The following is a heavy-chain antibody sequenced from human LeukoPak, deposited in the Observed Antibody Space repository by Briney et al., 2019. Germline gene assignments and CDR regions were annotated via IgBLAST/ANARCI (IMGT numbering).Heavy chain of an antibody. J-gene: IGHJ3*02. CDR2: INSDGSST. D-gene: IGHD5-24*01. CDR1: GFTFSSYW. V-gene: IGHV3-74*01. Sequence: PGGSLRLSCAASGFTFSSYWTHWGRQAPGKGLVWGSRINSDGSSTSYADPVKGRFTISRDNAKNTLYLQMNSLRAEDTAVYYGARLVDDYLDAFDIWGQGTMVTVSS. CDR3: ARLVDDYLDAFDI.